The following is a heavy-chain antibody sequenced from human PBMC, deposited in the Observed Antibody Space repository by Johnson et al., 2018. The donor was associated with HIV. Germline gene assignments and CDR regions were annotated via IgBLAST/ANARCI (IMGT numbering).Heavy chain of an antibody. D-gene: IGHD3-16*01. Sequence: QVQLVESGGGLVQPGGSLRLSCAASGFTFNSYGMHWVRQAPGKGLEWVALISYDESKKYYADSVKGQFIISRDNSNNTLYLQMNSVIPEDTAVYYCARGWGEGAFDIWGQGTMVTVSS. V-gene: IGHV3-30*19. CDR3: ARGWGEGAFDI. CDR1: GFTFNSYG. CDR2: ISYDESKK. J-gene: IGHJ3*02.